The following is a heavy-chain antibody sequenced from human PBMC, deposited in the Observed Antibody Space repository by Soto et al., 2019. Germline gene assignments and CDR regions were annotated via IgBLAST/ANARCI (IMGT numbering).Heavy chain of an antibody. CDR1: VFNFNNYG. CDR2: VSKSDYT. V-gene: IGHV3-21*01. J-gene: IGHJ4*02. D-gene: IGHD2-2*01. Sequence: WGALVVSCEFSVFNFNNYGINWVRQAPGKGLELVSSVSKSDYTYYSDSVKGRFTISRDNAKNSVSLQMNTLRAEDTAFYYCAREDSIIITAVSDFWGQGTMVTVSS. CDR3: AREDSIIITAVSDF.